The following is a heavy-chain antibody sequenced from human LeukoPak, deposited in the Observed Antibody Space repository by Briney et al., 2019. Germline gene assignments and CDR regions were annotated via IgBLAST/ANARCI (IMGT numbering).Heavy chain of an antibody. J-gene: IGHJ4*02. Sequence: GGSLRLSCAASGFTFSSYSMNWVRQAPGKGLEWVSSIRSSSSYIYYADSVKGRFTISRDNAKNSLYLQMNSLRAEDTAVYYCARDERLYYYDSSGLDYWGQGTLVTVSS. CDR2: IRSSSSYI. D-gene: IGHD3-22*01. CDR1: GFTFSSYS. V-gene: IGHV3-21*01. CDR3: ARDERLYYYDSSGLDY.